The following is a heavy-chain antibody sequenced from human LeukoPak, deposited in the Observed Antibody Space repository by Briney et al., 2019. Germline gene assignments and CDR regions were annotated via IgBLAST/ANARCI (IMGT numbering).Heavy chain of an antibody. Sequence: GGSLRLSCAASGFTFSSYAMSWVRQAPGKGLEWVSAISGSGGSTYYADSVKGRFTISRDNSKNTLYLQMDSLRAEDTAVYYCAKDLLYYDILTGYYHDAFDIWGQGTMVTVSS. V-gene: IGHV3-23*01. CDR1: GFTFSSYA. J-gene: IGHJ3*02. CDR2: ISGSGGST. CDR3: AKDLLYYDILTGYYHDAFDI. D-gene: IGHD3-9*01.